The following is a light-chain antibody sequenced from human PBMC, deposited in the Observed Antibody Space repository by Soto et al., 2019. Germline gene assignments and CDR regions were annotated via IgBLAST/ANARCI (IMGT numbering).Light chain of an antibody. J-gene: IGKJ5*01. CDR1: QNLGTLY. CDR2: SAS. V-gene: IGKV3-20*01. CDR3: QQYGSSPT. Sequence: EIVLTQSPGTVSLSPVEIVTLSCRASQNLGTLYLAWFQQKSGQAPRLLIYSASRWATGIPDRFTGSGSGTDFTLTINRVETEDFAVYYCQQYGSSPTFGQGTRLEIK.